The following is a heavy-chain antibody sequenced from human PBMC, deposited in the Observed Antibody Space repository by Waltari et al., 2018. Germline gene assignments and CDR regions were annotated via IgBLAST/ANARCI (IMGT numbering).Heavy chain of an antibody. Sequence: EVQLVETGGGLIQPGGSLRLSCAASGFPVSSNYMSWVRQAPGKGLEWVSVIYSGGFTYYADSVKGRFTISRDNSKNMLYLQMNSLRAEDTAVYYCARGGVVAYFDYWGQGTLVTVSS. J-gene: IGHJ4*02. V-gene: IGHV3-53*02. D-gene: IGHD1-26*01. CDR2: IYSGGFT. CDR3: ARGGVVAYFDY. CDR1: GFPVSSNY.